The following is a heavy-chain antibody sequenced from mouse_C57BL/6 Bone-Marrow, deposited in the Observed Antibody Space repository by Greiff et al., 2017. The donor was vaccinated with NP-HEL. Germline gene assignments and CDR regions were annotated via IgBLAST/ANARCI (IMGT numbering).Heavy chain of an antibody. Sequence: ESGPGLVKPSQSLSLTCSVTGYSITSGYYWNWIRQFPGKKLEWMGYISYDGSNNYNPSLKNRISITRDTSKNQFFLKLNSVTTEDTATYYCARSRGDYYGSSLYFDYWGQGTTLTVSS. D-gene: IGHD1-1*01. V-gene: IGHV3-6*01. CDR3: ARSRGDYYGSSLYFDY. CDR1: GYSITSGYY. CDR2: ISYDGSN. J-gene: IGHJ2*01.